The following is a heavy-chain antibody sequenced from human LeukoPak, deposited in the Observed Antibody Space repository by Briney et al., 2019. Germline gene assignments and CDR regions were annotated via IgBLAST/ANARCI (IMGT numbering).Heavy chain of an antibody. Sequence: PSETLSLTCAVYGGSFSGYYWSWIRQPPGKGLEWIGEINHSGSTNYNPSLKSRVTISVDTSKNQFSLKLSSVTAADTAVYYCARGNTAMVLQAPEYYFDYWGQGTLVTVSS. CDR3: ARGNTAMVLQAPEYYFDY. D-gene: IGHD5-18*01. CDR2: INHSGST. CDR1: GGSFSGYY. J-gene: IGHJ4*02. V-gene: IGHV4-34*01.